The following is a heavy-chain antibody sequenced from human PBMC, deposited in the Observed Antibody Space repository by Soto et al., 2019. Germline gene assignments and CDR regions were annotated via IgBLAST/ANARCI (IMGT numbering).Heavy chain of an antibody. V-gene: IGHV4-59*01. D-gene: IGHD3-22*01. Sequence: PSETLSLTCTVSGGSIGSFYWNWIRQPPGKGLEWIAYLYYRGNSDYNPSLKSRVSISVDTSKNQFSLKLNSVTAADTAVYYCARGSVLSSGYLEDGFDIWGQGRMVTVSS. CDR1: GGSIGSFY. CDR2: LYYRGNS. J-gene: IGHJ3*02. CDR3: ARGSVLSSGYLEDGFDI.